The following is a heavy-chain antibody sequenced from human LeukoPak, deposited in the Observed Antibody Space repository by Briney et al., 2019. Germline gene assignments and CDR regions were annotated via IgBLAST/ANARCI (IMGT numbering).Heavy chain of an antibody. V-gene: IGHV3-20*04. CDR1: GFTFDDYG. CDR3: ARRPGWHFDF. D-gene: IGHD6-19*01. Sequence: PGGSLRLSCAASGFTFDDYGMSWVRQAPGKGLEWVSDINWNGASTGYADSVKGRLTISRDSAKNSLYLQMNSLRAEDTALYYCARRPGWHFDFWGQGTLVTVSS. CDR2: INWNGAST. J-gene: IGHJ4*02.